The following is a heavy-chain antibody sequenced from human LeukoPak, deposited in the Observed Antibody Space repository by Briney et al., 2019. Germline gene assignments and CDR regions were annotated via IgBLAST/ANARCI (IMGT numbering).Heavy chain of an antibody. CDR1: GFTFSSYA. Sequence: PGGSLRLSCAASGFTFSSYAMSWVRQAPGRGLEWVSGISESGGSTYYADSVKGRFTISRDNSKNTLYLQMNSLRAEDTALYYCAKTISVRRYFDYWGQGTLVTVSS. CDR3: AKTISVRRYFDY. D-gene: IGHD3-3*01. CDR2: ISESGGST. J-gene: IGHJ4*02. V-gene: IGHV3-23*01.